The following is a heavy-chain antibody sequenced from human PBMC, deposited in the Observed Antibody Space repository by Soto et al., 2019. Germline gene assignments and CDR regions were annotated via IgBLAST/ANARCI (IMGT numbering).Heavy chain of an antibody. CDR1: GDTFSRST. CDR3: ASSTSVVYVFHD. J-gene: IGHJ4*02. V-gene: IGHV1-69*02. Sequence: QVQLVQSGAEVKNPGSSVKVSCKGSGDTFSRSTISWVRQVPGQRLEWMGRIIPVLGVENHAQNFQGRVTVTADKSTSTAYLELSSLKSENTAIYYCASSTSVVYVFHDWGQGTLVTVSS. CDR2: IIPVLGVE. D-gene: IGHD2-8*01.